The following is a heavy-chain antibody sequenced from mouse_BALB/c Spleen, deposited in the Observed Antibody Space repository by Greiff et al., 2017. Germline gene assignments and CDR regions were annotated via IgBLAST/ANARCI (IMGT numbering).Heavy chain of an antibody. V-gene: IGHV1S81*02. Sequence: QVQLQQSGAELVKPGASVKLSCKASGYTFTSYYMYWVKQRPGQGLEWIGEINPSNGGTNFNEKFKSKATLTVDKSSSTAYMQLSSLTSEDSAVYYCTRNGYFDYWGEGTTRTVSS. CDR3: TRNGYFDY. CDR1: GYTFTSYY. J-gene: IGHJ2*01. D-gene: IGHD1-1*01. CDR2: INPSNGGT.